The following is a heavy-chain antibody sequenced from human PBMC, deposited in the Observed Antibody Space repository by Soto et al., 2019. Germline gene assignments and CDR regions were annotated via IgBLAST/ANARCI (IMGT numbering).Heavy chain of an antibody. CDR3: ARDDSSGYYRSRYYYGMDV. Sequence: LILSGAASGFTVSSNYMSWVRQAPWKGLEWVSVIYSGGSTYYADSVKGRFTISRDDSKNTLYLQMNSLRAEDTAVYYCARDDSSGYYRSRYYYGMDVWGQGTTVTVSS. V-gene: IGHV3-53*01. J-gene: IGHJ6*02. CDR1: GFTVSSNY. D-gene: IGHD3-22*01. CDR2: IYSGGST.